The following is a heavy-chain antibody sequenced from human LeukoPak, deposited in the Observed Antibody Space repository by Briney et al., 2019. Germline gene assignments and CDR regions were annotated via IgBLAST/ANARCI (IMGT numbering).Heavy chain of an antibody. CDR1: GFSVSSNY. Sequence: QAGGSLRLSCAASGFSVSSNYMSWVRQAPGKGLEWVSFIYTGGSTYYADSVRGRFTISRDNSKNTLYLQMNSLRAEDTAVYYCATGRHSSGWSYWGQGTLVTVSS. CDR3: ATGRHSSGWSY. J-gene: IGHJ4*02. CDR2: IYTGGST. V-gene: IGHV3-53*01. D-gene: IGHD6-19*01.